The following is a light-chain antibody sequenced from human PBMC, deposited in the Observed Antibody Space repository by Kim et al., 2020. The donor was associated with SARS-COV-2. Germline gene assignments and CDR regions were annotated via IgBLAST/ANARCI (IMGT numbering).Light chain of an antibody. CDR3: QQRSNWPRNT. V-gene: IGKV3-11*01. CDR1: QSVSSY. CDR2: DVS. Sequence: TPGERATLSCRASQSVSSYLAGYQQKPGQAPRILIYDVSNRATGIPARFSGSGSGTDFTLTISSLEPEDSAVYYCQQRSNWPRNTFGQGTRLEIK. J-gene: IGKJ5*01.